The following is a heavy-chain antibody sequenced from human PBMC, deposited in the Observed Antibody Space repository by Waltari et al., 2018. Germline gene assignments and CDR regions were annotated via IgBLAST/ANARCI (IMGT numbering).Heavy chain of an antibody. CDR2: IVVCSGNT. D-gene: IGHD6-13*01. CDR1: GFTFTSSA. Sequence: QMQLVQSGPEVKKPGTSVKVSCKASGFTFTSSAVQWGRQARGQRLEWIGGIVVCSGNTNYAQKFQERVTITRDMSTSTAYMELSSLRSEDTAVYYCAAEGYSSSWYWFDPWGQGTLVTVSS. J-gene: IGHJ5*02. CDR3: AAEGYSSSWYWFDP. V-gene: IGHV1-58*01.